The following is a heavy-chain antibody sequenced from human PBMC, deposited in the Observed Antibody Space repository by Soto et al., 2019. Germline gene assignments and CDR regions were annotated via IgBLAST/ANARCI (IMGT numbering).Heavy chain of an antibody. CDR2: IYSGGST. CDR3: ARARGIQGSWFDP. D-gene: IGHD6-13*01. Sequence: EVQLVESGGGLVQPGGSLRLSCAASGFTVSSNYMSWVRQAPGKGLEWVSVIYSGGSTYYADSVKGRFTISRHNYKNTLYLQMNSLRAEDTAVYYCARARGIQGSWFDPWGQGTLVTVSS. CDR1: GFTVSSNY. V-gene: IGHV3-53*04. J-gene: IGHJ5*02.